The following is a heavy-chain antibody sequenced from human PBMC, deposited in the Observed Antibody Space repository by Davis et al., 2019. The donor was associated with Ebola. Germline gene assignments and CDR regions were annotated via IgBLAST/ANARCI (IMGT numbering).Heavy chain of an antibody. CDR1: GYTLTELS. J-gene: IGHJ6*02. D-gene: IGHD3/OR15-3a*01. CDR3: ASKAGHSTEDFYYYGLDA. Sequence: AASVKVSCKVSGYTLTELSMHWVRQAPGKGLEWMGGFDPEETETIYAQKFQGRVTITADRSTGTVYLEMSSLRSEDTALYYCASKAGHSTEDFYYYGLDAWGQGTTVTVSS. CDR2: FDPEETET. V-gene: IGHV1-24*01.